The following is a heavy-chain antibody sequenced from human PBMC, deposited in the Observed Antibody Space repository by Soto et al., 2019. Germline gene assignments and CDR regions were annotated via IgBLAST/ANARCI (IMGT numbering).Heavy chain of an antibody. CDR1: GGSFSGYF. Sequence: VQLQQWGAGLLKPSETLSLTCAVYGGSFSGYFWSWIRQPPGKGLEWIGYIYYSGGSNYNPSLKSRVTMSLDTSKHQFSLNLSSVTAADTAFYYCAGGRGGYSSSWYWGQGTLVTVSS. J-gene: IGHJ4*02. V-gene: IGHV4-34*11. CDR2: IYYSGGS. D-gene: IGHD6-13*01. CDR3: AGGRGGYSSSWY.